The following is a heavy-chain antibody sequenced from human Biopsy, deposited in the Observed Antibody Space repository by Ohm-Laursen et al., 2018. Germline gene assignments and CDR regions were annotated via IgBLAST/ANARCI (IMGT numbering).Heavy chain of an antibody. J-gene: IGHJ5*02. CDR1: GGTFSSSA. CDR2: IIGIFRTA. CDR3: ARGGGYNWNNGWFDP. D-gene: IGHD1/OR15-1a*01. Sequence: SSVKVSCKASGGTFSSSAITWVRQAPGHGLEWMGGIIGIFRTAHYAQKFQGRVTITADEFMSTAYMELSSLRSEDTAVYYCARGGGYNWNNGWFDPWGQGTLVTVSS. V-gene: IGHV1-69*01.